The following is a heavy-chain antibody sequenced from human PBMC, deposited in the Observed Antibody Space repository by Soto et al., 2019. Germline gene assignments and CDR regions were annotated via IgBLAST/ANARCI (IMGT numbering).Heavy chain of an antibody. Sequence: QVQLVESGGDLVKPGGSLRLSCAASGFTFSDYYMSWIRQAPGKGLEWVSYISSSGSTIYYADSVKGRFTISRDNAKNXXYLQMNSLSAEDTAVYYCARHHYYGSGSYPLPPDYWGQGTLVTVSS. V-gene: IGHV3-11*01. J-gene: IGHJ4*02. CDR2: ISSSGSTI. CDR3: ARHHYYGSGSYPLPPDY. D-gene: IGHD3-10*01. CDR1: GFTFSDYY.